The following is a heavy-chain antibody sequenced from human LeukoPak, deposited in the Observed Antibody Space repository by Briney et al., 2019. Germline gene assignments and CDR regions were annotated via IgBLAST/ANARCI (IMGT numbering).Heavy chain of an antibody. V-gene: IGHV4-31*03. CDR2: IYYSGST. J-gene: IGHJ4*02. CDR1: CGSISSGGYY. D-gene: IGHD6-13*01. CDR3: ARDATIAAAGPGYFDY. Sequence: SQTLSLTCTLSCGSISSGGYYWSWIRQHPGKGLEWFGYIYYSGSTYYNPSLKSRVTISVDTSKNQFSLKLSSVTAADTAVYYCARDATIAAAGPGYFDYWGQGTLVTVSS.